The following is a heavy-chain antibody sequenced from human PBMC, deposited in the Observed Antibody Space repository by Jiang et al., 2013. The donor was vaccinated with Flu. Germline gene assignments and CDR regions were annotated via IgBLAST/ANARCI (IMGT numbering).Heavy chain of an antibody. D-gene: IGHD6-19*01. CDR2: IDPSDSYT. Sequence: SLRISCKVSGYNLTSYWISWVRQMPGKGLEWMGRIDPSDSYTNYSPSFQGHVTISADKSISTAYLQWSSLKASDTAMYYCARQGDLGSGWYVDQNDAFDIWGQGTMVTVSS. CDR1: GYNLTSYW. CDR3: ARQGDLGSGWYVDQNDAFDI. J-gene: IGHJ3*02. V-gene: IGHV5-10-1*01.